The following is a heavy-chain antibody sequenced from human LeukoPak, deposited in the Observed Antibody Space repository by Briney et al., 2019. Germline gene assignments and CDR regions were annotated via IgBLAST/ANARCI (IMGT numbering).Heavy chain of an antibody. Sequence: GASVKVSCKASGYTFTSYDINWVRQATGQGLEWMGWMNPNSGNTGYAQKFQGRVTMTRNTSISTAYMELSSLRSEDTAVYYCARDLRMVYGMDVWGQGTTVTVSS. V-gene: IGHV1-8*01. J-gene: IGHJ6*02. CDR1: GYTFTSYD. CDR2: MNPNSGNT. CDR3: ARDLRMVYGMDV. D-gene: IGHD4/OR15-4a*01.